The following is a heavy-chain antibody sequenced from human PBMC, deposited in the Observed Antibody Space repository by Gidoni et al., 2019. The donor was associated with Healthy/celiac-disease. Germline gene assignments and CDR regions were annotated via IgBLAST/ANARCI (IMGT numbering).Heavy chain of an antibody. J-gene: IGHJ4*02. D-gene: IGHD2-15*01. CDR1: GFTFSSYT. CDR2: ISSSSSTK. V-gene: IGHV3-48*01. Sequence: EVQLVESGGGLVQPGGSLRLSCAASGFTFSSYTMHWVRQAPGKGLEWVSYISSSSSTKYYAGSVKGRFTISRDNAKNSLYLQMNSLRAEDTAVYYCARDEGYCSGGSCYTFDYWGQGTLVTVSS. CDR3: ARDEGYCSGGSCYTFDY.